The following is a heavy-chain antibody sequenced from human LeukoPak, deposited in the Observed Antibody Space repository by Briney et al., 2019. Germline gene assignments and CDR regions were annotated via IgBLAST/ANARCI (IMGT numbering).Heavy chain of an antibody. D-gene: IGHD4-17*01. V-gene: IGHV4-59*01. CDR3: ARCLGVGDYGDHYYFDY. J-gene: IGHJ4*02. Sequence: SETLSLTCTVSGGSISSYYWSWIRQPPGKGLEWIGYIYYSGSTNYNPSLKSRVTISVDTSKNQFSLKLSSVTAADTAVYYCARCLGVGDYGDHYYFDYWGQGTLVTVSS. CDR1: GGSISSYY. CDR2: IYYSGST.